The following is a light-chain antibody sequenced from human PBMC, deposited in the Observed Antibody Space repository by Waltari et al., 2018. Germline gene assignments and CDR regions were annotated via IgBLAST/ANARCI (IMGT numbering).Light chain of an antibody. CDR1: QAIGTW. J-gene: IGKJ1*01. CDR3: QQFDTYPWT. Sequence: DIQLTQSPSTLSASVGDRATLTCRASQAIGTWLAWYQQKPGKAPKLLVYKASRLQSGVPSRFSGSGSGTEFTLTITSLQPEDFATFYCQQFDTYPWTFGQGTKVDIK. CDR2: KAS. V-gene: IGKV1-5*03.